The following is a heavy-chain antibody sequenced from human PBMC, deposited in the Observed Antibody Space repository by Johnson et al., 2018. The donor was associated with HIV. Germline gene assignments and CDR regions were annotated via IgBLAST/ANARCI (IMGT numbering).Heavy chain of an antibody. CDR1: GFTVSSNY. D-gene: IGHD3-16*01. V-gene: IGHV3-66*02. Sequence: VQLVESGGGVVQPGGSLRLSCAASGFTVSSNYMSWVRQAPGKGLEWVSVIYSGGSTYYTVSVKGRFTISRDNSKNTLYLQMNSLRIEDTAVYYCARGSRYTYDNDDVYLLQAFDVWGQGTVVTVSS. CDR3: ARGSRYTYDNDDVYLLQAFDV. J-gene: IGHJ3*01. CDR2: IYSGGST.